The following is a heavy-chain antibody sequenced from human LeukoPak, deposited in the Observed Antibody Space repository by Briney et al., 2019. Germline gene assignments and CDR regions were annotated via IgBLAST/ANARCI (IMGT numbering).Heavy chain of an antibody. J-gene: IGHJ4*02. CDR1: GGSISSYY. CDR3: ARTNPSFDY. V-gene: IGHV4-59*08. CDR2: IFYSGST. Sequence: SETLSLTCTVSGGSISSYYWSWIRQPPGKGLEWIGYIFYSGSTNYNPSLKSRVTISVDTSKNQVSLKLRSVAAADTAVYYCARTNPSFDYWGQGTLVTVSS.